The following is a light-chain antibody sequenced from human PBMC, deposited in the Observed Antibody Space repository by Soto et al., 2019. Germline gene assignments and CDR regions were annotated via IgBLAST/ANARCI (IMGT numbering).Light chain of an antibody. V-gene: IGKV3-20*01. CDR2: GVS. CDR3: QQYNNWPPTT. J-gene: IGKJ5*01. CDR1: QSVTSNY. Sequence: SVLTQCPGTLSLSALEGATLCCGANQSVTSNYLAWYQQKPGQAPRLLIHGVSSRATGIPDRFSGSGSGTEFTLTISSLQSEDFAVYYCQQYNNWPPTTFGQGTRLEIK.